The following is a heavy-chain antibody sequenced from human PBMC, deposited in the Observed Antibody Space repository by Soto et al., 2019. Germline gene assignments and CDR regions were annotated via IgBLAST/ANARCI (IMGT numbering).Heavy chain of an antibody. V-gene: IGHV1-18*01. D-gene: IGHD5-18*01. Sequence: QVQLVQSGAEVKKPGASVKVSCKASGYTFTSYAISWVRQAPGQGLEWMGWISAYNGNTNYAQKLQGRVTMTRDTSTSTDYTELRSLRSDATPVSSCARHGAYSYEDYFDYWGQGTLVTVSS. CDR2: ISAYNGNT. J-gene: IGHJ4*02. CDR3: ARHGAYSYEDYFDY. CDR1: GYTFTSYA.